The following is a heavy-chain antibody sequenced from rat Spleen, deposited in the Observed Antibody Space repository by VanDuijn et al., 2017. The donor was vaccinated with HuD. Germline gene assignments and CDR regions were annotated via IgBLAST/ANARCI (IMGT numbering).Heavy chain of an antibody. Sequence: QVQLKESGPGLVQPSQTLSLTCTVSGFSLSNYGVIWVRQPPGKGLEWIAAISSGGSTYYNSALKSRLSISRDTSKSQVFLKMNSLQTEDTAIYFCTRGYGGPYYFDYWGQGVMVTVSS. CDR1: GFSLSNYG. J-gene: IGHJ2*01. CDR2: ISSGGST. V-gene: IGHV2S8*01. CDR3: TRGYGGPYYFDY. D-gene: IGHD1-11*01.